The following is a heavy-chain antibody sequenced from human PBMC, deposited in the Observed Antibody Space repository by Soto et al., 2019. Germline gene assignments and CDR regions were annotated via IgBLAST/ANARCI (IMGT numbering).Heavy chain of an antibody. J-gene: IGHJ4*02. CDR1: GFTFSSYS. CDR3: ARDGARAAGLRGLLGY. CDR2: ISSSSSTI. D-gene: IGHD6-13*01. V-gene: IGHV3-48*02. Sequence: EVQLVESGGGLVQPGGSLRLSCAASGFTFSSYSMNWVRQAPGKGLEWVSYISSSSSTIYYADSVKGRFTISRDNAKNSLYLQMNSLRDEDTAVYYCARDGARAAGLRGLLGYWGQGTLVTVSS.